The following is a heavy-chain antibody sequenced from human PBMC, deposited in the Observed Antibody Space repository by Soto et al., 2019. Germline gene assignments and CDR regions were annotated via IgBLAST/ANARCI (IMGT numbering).Heavy chain of an antibody. CDR1: GGSISNYY. D-gene: IGHD6-19*01. CDR3: AREIAVAGTHYFDY. J-gene: IGHJ4*02. V-gene: IGHV4-59*01. CDR2: IYYSGGI. Sequence: SETLSLTCTVSGGSISNYYWSWIRQPPGKGLEWIGYIYYSGGINYNPSLKSRVTISEDTSKNQFSLKMSSVTAADTAVYYCAREIAVAGTHYFDYWGQGTLVTVSS.